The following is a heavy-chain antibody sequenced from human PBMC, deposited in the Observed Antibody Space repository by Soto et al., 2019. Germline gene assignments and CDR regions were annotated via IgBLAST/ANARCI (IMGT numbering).Heavy chain of an antibody. D-gene: IGHD3-16*02. Sequence: GGSLRLSCAASGFTFSSYSMNWVRQAPGKGLEWVSYISSSSSTIYYADSVKGRFTISRDNAKNSLYLQMNSLRDEDTAVYYCARVPLITFGGVIVPTHWGQGTLVTVSS. CDR1: GFTFSSYS. CDR3: ARVPLITFGGVIVPTH. V-gene: IGHV3-48*02. CDR2: ISSSSSTI. J-gene: IGHJ4*02.